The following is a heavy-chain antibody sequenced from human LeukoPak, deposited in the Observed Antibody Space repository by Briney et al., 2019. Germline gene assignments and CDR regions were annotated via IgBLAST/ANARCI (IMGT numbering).Heavy chain of an antibody. CDR3: ARNDYGGLQGSFDI. J-gene: IGHJ3*02. CDR2: IKQGGTEK. Sequence: GGSLRLSFVASGFSFSSYWMSWVRQAPGKGLEWVANIKQGGTEKYYVDSVKGRFSISRDNAKKSLYLQMNSLRAEDTAVYYCARNDYGGLQGSFDIWGQGTMVTVSS. CDR1: GFSFSSYW. D-gene: IGHD4-23*01. V-gene: IGHV3-7*01.